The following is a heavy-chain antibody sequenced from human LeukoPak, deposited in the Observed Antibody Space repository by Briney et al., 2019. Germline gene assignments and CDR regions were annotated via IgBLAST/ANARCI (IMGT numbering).Heavy chain of an antibody. CDR2: ISGSGGST. J-gene: IGHJ4*02. Sequence: GRSLRLSCAASGFAFSSYTMNWVSQTPGKGLEWGSAISGSGGSTYYADSVKGRFTISRDNSKNTLYLQMNSLRAEDTAVYYCVSLRIAAAGGGGYWGQGTLVTVSS. V-gene: IGHV3-23*01. CDR1: GFAFSSYT. CDR3: VSLRIAAAGGGGY. D-gene: IGHD6-13*01.